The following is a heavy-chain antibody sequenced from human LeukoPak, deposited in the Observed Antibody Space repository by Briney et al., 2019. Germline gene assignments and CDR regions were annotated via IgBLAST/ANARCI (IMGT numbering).Heavy chain of an antibody. CDR1: GFTFSSYA. CDR2: ISGSGAST. D-gene: IGHD3-10*01. J-gene: IGHJ4*02. CDR3: ARGFPPAH. Sequence: GGSLRLSCAASGFTFSSYAMSWVRQAPGKGLEWVSDISGSGASTYYADSVKGRFTISRHNSKNTLYLQMKSLRAEDTAVYYCARGFPPAHWGQGTLVTVSS. V-gene: IGHV3-23*01.